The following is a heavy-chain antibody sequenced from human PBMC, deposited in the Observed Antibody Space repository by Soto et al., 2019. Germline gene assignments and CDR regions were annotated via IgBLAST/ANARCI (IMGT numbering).Heavy chain of an antibody. V-gene: IGHV1-18*03. J-gene: IGHJ6*02. CDR2: MSAKNGNT. Sequence: QGQLVQSGGEVKKPGATIKVSCKASNYSFTSYGISWARQAPGQGLEWMGWMSAKNGNTKYRDRFQGRVTMTTDTSTSTAYMEVRSLRPDDMVVYFCARDRVAGRCGMDVWGQGTAVTVSS. D-gene: IGHD2-15*01. CDR3: ARDRVAGRCGMDV. CDR1: NYSFTSYG.